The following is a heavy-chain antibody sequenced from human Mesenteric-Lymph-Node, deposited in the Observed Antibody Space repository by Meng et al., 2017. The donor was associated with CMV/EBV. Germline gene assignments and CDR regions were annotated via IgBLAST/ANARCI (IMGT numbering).Heavy chain of an antibody. J-gene: IGHJ4*02. V-gene: IGHV3-30*04. CDR1: SYA. CDR3: ARASCSSTSCYRMGATTLDY. Sequence: SYAMHWVRQAPGKGLEWVAVISYDGSNKYYADSVKGRFTISRDNSKNTLYLQMNSLRAEDTAVYYCARASCSSTSCYRMGATTLDYWGQGTLVTVSS. D-gene: IGHD2-2*02. CDR2: ISYDGSNK.